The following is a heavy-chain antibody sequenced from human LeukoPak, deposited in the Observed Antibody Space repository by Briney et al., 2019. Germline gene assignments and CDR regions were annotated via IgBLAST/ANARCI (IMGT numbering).Heavy chain of an antibody. CDR2: IFYSGNT. V-gene: IGHV4-59*08. J-gene: IGHJ1*01. CDR1: GGSISGYY. Sequence: SETLSLTCTVSGGSISGYYWSWIRQPPGQGLEWIGYIFYSGNTNYNPTLKSRVTISVDTSENQFSLRLSSVTAADTAVYLCARHYWSEYFQHWGQGTLVTVSS. CDR3: ARHYWSEYFQH. D-gene: IGHD2-8*02.